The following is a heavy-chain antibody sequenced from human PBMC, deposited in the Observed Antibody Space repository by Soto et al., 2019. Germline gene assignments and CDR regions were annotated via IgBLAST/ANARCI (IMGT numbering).Heavy chain of an antibody. Sequence: ASVKVSCKASAYSFTTYHIHWVRQAPGQGLEWMGLINPDAGATNYAQRFQGRLRLTRDTSTSTVYMELRSLRFDDTGVYYCARGDIVLVPASEGNWFDPWGQGTLVTVPS. CDR3: ARGDIVLVPASEGNWFDP. D-gene: IGHD2-2*01. CDR2: INPDAGAT. V-gene: IGHV1-46*01. CDR1: AYSFTTYH. J-gene: IGHJ5*02.